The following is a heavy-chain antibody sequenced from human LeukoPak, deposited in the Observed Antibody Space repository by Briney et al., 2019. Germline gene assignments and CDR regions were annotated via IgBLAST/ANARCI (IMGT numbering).Heavy chain of an antibody. V-gene: IGHV4-59*01. D-gene: IGHD1-26*01. CDR1: DGSISSYY. CDR2: IYYSGST. CDR3: ARVRGKWEPLDAFDI. Sequence: SETLSLTCTVSDGSISSYYWSWIRQPPGKGLEWIGYIYYSGSTNYNPSLKSRVTISVDTTKNQFSLKLSSVTAADTAVYYCARVRGKWEPLDAFDIWGQGTMVTVSS. J-gene: IGHJ3*02.